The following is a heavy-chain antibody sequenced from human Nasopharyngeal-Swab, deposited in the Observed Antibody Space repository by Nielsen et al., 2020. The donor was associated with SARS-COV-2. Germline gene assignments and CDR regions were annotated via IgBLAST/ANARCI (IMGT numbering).Heavy chain of an antibody. J-gene: IGHJ4*02. D-gene: IGHD5-18*01. Sequence: GGSLKISRAASRFTFTSHSMKRVRPAPGKGLEWVSSISSSSSYIYYADSVKGRFTISRDNAKNSLYLQMNSLRAEDTAVYYCARGGRTAMVVFDYWGQGTLVTVSS. CDR2: ISSSSSYI. CDR3: ARGGRTAMVVFDY. CDR1: RFTFTSHS. V-gene: IGHV3-21*01.